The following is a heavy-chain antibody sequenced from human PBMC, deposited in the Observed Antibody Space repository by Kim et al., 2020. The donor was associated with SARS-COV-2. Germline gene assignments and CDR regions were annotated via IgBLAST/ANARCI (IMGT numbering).Heavy chain of an antibody. D-gene: IGHD3-10*01. CDR2: MNPNSGNT. CDR1: GYTFTSYD. CDR3: AREHFGTEIDP. V-gene: IGHV1-8*01. J-gene: IGHJ5*02. Sequence: ASVKVSCKASGYTFTSYDINWVRQATGQGLEWMGWMNPNSGNTGYAQKFQGRVTMTMNTSISTAYMGLSSLRSEDTAVYYCAREHFGTEIDPWGQGTLVTVSS.